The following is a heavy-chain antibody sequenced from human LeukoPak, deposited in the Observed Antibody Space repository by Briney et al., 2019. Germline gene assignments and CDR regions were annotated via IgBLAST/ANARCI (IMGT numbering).Heavy chain of an antibody. D-gene: IGHD6-19*01. CDR1: GGSLSGYY. CDR2: INHSGST. CDR3: ARGAAVAGSYWYFDL. Sequence: SETLSLTCAVYGGSLSGYYWSWIRQPPGKGPEWIGEINHSGSTNYNPSLKSRVTISVDTSKNQFSLRQSSVTAADTAVYYCARGAAVAGSYWYFDLWGRGTLVTVSS. V-gene: IGHV4-34*01. J-gene: IGHJ2*01.